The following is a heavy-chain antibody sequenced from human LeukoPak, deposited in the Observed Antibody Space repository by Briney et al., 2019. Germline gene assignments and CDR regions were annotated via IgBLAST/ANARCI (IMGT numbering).Heavy chain of an antibody. Sequence: PGESLRLSCAASGFTVRSHRLIWVRQAPGKGLEWASVIYNTGSTYYADSVMGRFIISRDISKNTLYLQINGLRPDDTALYYCATDPGLRWSFDFWGQGTLVTVSS. CDR2: IYNTGST. J-gene: IGHJ4*02. D-gene: IGHD4-23*01. CDR3: ATDPGLRWSFDF. CDR1: GFTVRSHR. V-gene: IGHV3-53*05.